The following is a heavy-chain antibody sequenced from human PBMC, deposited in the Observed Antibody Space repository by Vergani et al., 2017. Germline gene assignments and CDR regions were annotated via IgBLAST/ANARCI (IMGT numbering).Heavy chain of an antibody. CDR3: ARHLRGYSYGVFDY. V-gene: IGHV4-38-2*02. D-gene: IGHD5-18*01. CDR1: GYSISRGYY. J-gene: IGHJ4*02. Sequence: QVQLQESGPGLVKPSETLSLTCSVSGYSISRGYYWGWIRQPPGKGLEWIATVFHSGSAYYNPSLRRRVTISVETSKNQFSLRLTTLTAADTAVYYCARHLRGYSYGVFDYWGQGREVTVSS. CDR2: VFHSGSA.